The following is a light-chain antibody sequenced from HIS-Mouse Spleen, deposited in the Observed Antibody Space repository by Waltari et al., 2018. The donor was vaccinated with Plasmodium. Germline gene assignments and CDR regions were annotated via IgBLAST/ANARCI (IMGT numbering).Light chain of an antibody. CDR3: QQYNNWPLT. CDR2: GAS. J-gene: IGKJ4*01. CDR1: QSVSSN. V-gene: IGKV3-15*01. Sequence: EIVMTQSPATLSVSPGERATLSCRASQSVSSNLSWYQKKPGPAPRLLIYGASTRATGIPARFSGSGSGTEFTLTISSMQSEDFAVYYCQQYNNWPLTFGGGTKVEIK.